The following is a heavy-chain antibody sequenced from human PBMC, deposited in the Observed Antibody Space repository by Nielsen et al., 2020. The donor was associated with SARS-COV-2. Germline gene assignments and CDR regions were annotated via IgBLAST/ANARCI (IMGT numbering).Heavy chain of an antibody. Sequence: ASVKVSCKASGYTFTNYYMHWVRQAPGQGLEWMGIINPSGGTTIYAQKFQGRVTMTRDTSTSTVYMELTTLRSEDTATYYCARAQLRSTWGFDSWGQGTLVTVSS. CDR1: GYTFTNYY. V-gene: IGHV1-46*01. D-gene: IGHD2-2*01. J-gene: IGHJ4*02. CDR3: ARAQLRSTWGFDS. CDR2: INPSGGTT.